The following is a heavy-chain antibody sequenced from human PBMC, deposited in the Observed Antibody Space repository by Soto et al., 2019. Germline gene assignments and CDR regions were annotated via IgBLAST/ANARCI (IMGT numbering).Heavy chain of an antibody. D-gene: IGHD3-9*01. CDR2: ITPIFDTT. J-gene: IGHJ5*02. CDR3: ARYPNSITNWFDP. CDR1: GGTFSNYA. Sequence: QIHLVQSGAEVKKPWSSVKISCKASGGTFSNYAISWVRQAPGQGLEWMGGITPIFDTTTYAQKFQGRLTITADTSTSTAYMELSVLISEDTAISFCARYPNSITNWFDPWAKGTLVTVSS. V-gene: IGHV1-69*06.